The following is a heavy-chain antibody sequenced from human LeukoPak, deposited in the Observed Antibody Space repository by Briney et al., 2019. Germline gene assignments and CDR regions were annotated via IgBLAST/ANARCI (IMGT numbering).Heavy chain of an antibody. CDR1: GFTFSSYG. CDR3: AKDFGVTQPGYYYYYYMDV. Sequence: GGSLRLSCAASGFTFSSYGMHWVRQAPGKGLEWVAFIRYDGSNKYYADSVKGRFTISRDNSKNTLYLQMNSLRAEDTAVYYCAKDFGVTQPGYYYYYYMDVWGKGTTVTVSS. D-gene: IGHD3-3*01. J-gene: IGHJ6*03. CDR2: IRYDGSNK. V-gene: IGHV3-30*02.